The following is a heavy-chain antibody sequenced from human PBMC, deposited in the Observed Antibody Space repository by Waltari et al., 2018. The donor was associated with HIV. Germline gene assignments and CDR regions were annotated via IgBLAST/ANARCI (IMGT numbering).Heavy chain of an antibody. CDR1: GDYISSSC. CDR2: IYYSGTT. D-gene: IGHD6-13*01. CDR3: ARGGLIAAAGGGERRLDP. Sequence: QVQLQESGPGLVKPSETLSLTCAVSGDYISSSCWSWIRQTPGKGLEWIGYIYYSGTTNYNPHLRNRGTLSLEPSKNQFSLKMSPVTVADTARYYCARGGLIAAAGGGERRLDPCGQGTLVTVSS. J-gene: IGHJ5*02. V-gene: IGHV4-59*01.